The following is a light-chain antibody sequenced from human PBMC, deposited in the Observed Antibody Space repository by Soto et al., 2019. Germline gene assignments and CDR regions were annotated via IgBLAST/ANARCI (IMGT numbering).Light chain of an antibody. J-gene: IGKJ1*01. Sequence: EIVMTQSPATLSVSPGERATLSCRASQSVSSSLAWYQQKPGQAPRLLIYGASSRATGTPARFSGSGSGTEFTLTITGLQSEDFAVYYCQQYYNWWTLGQGTRWIS. CDR1: QSVSSS. CDR3: QQYYNWWT. V-gene: IGKV3-15*01. CDR2: GAS.